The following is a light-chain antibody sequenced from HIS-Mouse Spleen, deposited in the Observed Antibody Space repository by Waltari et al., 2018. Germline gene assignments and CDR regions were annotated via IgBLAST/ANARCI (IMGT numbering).Light chain of an antibody. Sequence: QSALTQPASVSGSPGQSITISCTGTSSDVGCYNSVSWYQQHPGKAPKLMIYEVSNRPSGVSNRFSGSKSGNTASLTISGLQAEDEADYYCSSYTSSSTYVVFGGGTKLTVL. CDR2: EVS. CDR3: SSYTSSSTYVV. V-gene: IGLV2-14*01. CDR1: SSDVGCYNS. J-gene: IGLJ2*01.